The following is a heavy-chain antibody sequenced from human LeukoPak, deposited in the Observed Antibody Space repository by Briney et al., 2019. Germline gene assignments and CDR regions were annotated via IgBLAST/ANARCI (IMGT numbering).Heavy chain of an antibody. CDR3: AREGPTTKIRYCSGGSCSEFDY. J-gene: IGHJ4*02. CDR1: GLSFSDHW. D-gene: IGHD2-15*01. CDR2: IKQDGSVK. V-gene: IGHV3-7*03. Sequence: GGSLRLSCAASGLSFSDHWMTWVRHPPGKGLEWVATIKQDGSVKYYLDSVKGRFTISRDNAKNSLYLQMNSLGAEDTAVYYCAREGPTTKIRYCSGGSCSEFDYWGQGTLVTVSS.